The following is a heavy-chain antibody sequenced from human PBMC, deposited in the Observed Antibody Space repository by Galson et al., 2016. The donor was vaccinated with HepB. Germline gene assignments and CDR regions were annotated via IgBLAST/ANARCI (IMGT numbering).Heavy chain of an antibody. V-gene: IGHV3-21*01. D-gene: IGHD3-16*01. J-gene: IGHJ4*02. CDR3: TRGGVFQKEDDY. Sequence: SLRLSCAASGFTFSTYSMNWVRQAPGKGLEWVSSLSGDSTYIYTADSVKGRFTNSRENAKKSLYLQMNRLRADDTAVYYCTRGGVFQKEDDYWGQGTLVTVSS. CDR1: GFTFSTYS. CDR2: LSGDSTYI.